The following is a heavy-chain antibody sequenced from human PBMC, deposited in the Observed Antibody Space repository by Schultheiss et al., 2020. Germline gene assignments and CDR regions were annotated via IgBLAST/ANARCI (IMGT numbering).Heavy chain of an antibody. CDR2: ISAYNGNT. V-gene: IGHV1-18*01. CDR3: AREFSAVAGVSPGY. CDR1: GYTFTSYG. Sequence: ASVKVSCKASGYTFTSYGISWVRQAPGQVLEWMGWISAYNGNTNYAQKLQGRVTMTTDTSTSTAYMELRSLRSDVTAVYYCAREFSAVAGVSPGYWGQGTLGNVSA. J-gene: IGHJ4*02. D-gene: IGHD6-19*01.